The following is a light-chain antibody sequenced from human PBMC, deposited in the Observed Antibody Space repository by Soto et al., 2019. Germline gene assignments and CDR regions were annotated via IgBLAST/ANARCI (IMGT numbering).Light chain of an antibody. CDR3: SSYAGSRNV. Sequence: SALTEPPSASGVPGKSVSIFCTGTSSDVGGYNYASWYQQHPGKAPNLMIYEVNRRPSGVPDRFSGSKSGNTASLTVSGLQAEEEVDYYCSSYAGSRNVFGTGTKVTGL. CDR2: EVN. CDR1: SSDVGGYNY. J-gene: IGLJ1*01. V-gene: IGLV2-8*01.